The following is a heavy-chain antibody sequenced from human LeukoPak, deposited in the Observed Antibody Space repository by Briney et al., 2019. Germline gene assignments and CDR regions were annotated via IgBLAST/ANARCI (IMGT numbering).Heavy chain of an antibody. J-gene: IGHJ5*02. CDR2: IYYSGST. V-gene: IGHV4-31*03. Sequence: SETLSLTCTVSGGSISSGGYYWSWIRQHPGKGLEWIGYIYYSGSTHYNPSLKSRVTMSVDTSKNQFSLKLSSVTAADTAVYYCARDRTSTVTTGPYNWFDPWGQGTLVTVSS. CDR3: ARDRTSTVTTGPYNWFDP. D-gene: IGHD4-11*01. CDR1: GGSISSGGYY.